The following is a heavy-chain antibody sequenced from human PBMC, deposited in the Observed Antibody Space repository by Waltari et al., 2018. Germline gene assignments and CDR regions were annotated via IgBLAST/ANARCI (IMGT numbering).Heavy chain of an antibody. CDR2: IIPIFGTA. J-gene: IGHJ6*02. CDR3: ARGGPLDVYCSGGSCYSFYGMDV. V-gene: IGHV1-69*01. CDR1: SYA. Sequence: SYAISWVRQAPGQGLEWMGGIIPIFGTANYAQKFQGRVTITADESTSTAYMELSSLRSEDTAVYYCARGGPLDVYCSGGSCYSFYGMDVWGQGTTVTVSS. D-gene: IGHD2-15*01.